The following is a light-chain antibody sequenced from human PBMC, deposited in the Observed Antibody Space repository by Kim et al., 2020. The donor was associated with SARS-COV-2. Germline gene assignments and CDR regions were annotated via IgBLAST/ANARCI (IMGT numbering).Light chain of an antibody. CDR3: SSYTSSSTNV. Sequence: QSALTQPASVSGSPGQSITISCTGTSSDVGGYNYVSWYQQHPGKAPKLMIYDVSKRPSGVSNRFSGSKSGNTASLTISGLQAEDEADYYCSSYTSSSTNVFGTETKV. J-gene: IGLJ1*01. CDR1: SSDVGGYNY. V-gene: IGLV2-14*01. CDR2: DVS.